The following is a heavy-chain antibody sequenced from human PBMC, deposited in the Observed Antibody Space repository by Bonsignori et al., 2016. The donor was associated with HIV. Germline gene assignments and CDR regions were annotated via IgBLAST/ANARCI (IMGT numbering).Heavy chain of an antibody. V-gene: IGHV1-2*02. D-gene: IGHD2-2*01. CDR2: INPNSGGT. CDR3: ARAPTPLLCSSTSCWERYYFDY. J-gene: IGHJ4*02. Sequence: WVRQAPGQGLEWMGWINPNSGGTNYAQKFQGRVTMTRDTSISTAYMELSRLRSDDTAVYYCARAPTPLLCSSTSCWERYYFDYWGQGTLVTVSS.